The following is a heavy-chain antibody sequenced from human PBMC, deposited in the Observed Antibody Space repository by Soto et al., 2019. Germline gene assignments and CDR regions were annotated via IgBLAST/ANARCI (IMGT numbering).Heavy chain of an antibody. D-gene: IGHD3-10*01. CDR3: AREAKEYYSDY. CDR1: GFTFSTYG. Sequence: QVQLVESGGGVVQPGRSLRLSCAASGFTFSTYGMHWVRQAPGKGLEWVAAIWYDGSNKYYADSVKGRFTISRDNSKNTLXLXXXXXXAEDTAVYYCAREAKEYYSDYWGQGTLVTVSS. J-gene: IGHJ4*02. CDR2: IWYDGSNK. V-gene: IGHV3-33*01.